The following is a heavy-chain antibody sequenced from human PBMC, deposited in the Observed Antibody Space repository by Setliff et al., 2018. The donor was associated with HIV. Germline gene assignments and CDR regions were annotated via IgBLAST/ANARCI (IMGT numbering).Heavy chain of an antibody. J-gene: IGHJ4*02. V-gene: IGHV5-51*01. Sequence: GESLKISCKGSGYSFTTYWIGWVRQMPGKGLEWMGIIYPGDSDTKYSPSFQGQVTISVDKSIRTASLQWSSLKASDSAMYYSVRRRGGGYYDTSAYFDFWGQGTLVTVSS. D-gene: IGHD3-22*01. CDR3: VRRRGGGYYDTSAYFDF. CDR1: GYSFTTYW. CDR2: IYPGDSDT.